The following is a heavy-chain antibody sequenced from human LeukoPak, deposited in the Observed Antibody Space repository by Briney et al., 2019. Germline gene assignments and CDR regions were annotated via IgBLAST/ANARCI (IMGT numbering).Heavy chain of an antibody. CDR3: ARDHEGYYDSSGYSYFDY. CDR1: GGSISSYY. CDR2: IYTSGST. Sequence: RTSETLSLTCTVSGGSISSYYWSWIRQPAGKGLEWIGRIYTSGSTNYNPSLKSRVTMSVDTSKNQFSLKLGSVTAADTAVYYCARDHEGYYDSSGYSYFDYWGQGTLVTVSS. V-gene: IGHV4-4*07. J-gene: IGHJ4*02. D-gene: IGHD3-22*01.